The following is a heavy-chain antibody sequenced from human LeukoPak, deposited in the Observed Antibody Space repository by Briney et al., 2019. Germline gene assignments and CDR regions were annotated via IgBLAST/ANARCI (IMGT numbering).Heavy chain of an antibody. D-gene: IGHD6-13*01. CDR2: MKYDGSEK. CDR1: GFTFSSYW. CDR3: ARDIAAAGLFFDY. J-gene: IGHJ4*02. V-gene: IGHV3-7*01. Sequence: PGGSLRLSCAASGFTFSSYWMSWVRQAPGKGLEWVANMKYDGSEKDYVDSVKGRFTISRDNAKNSLYLQMNSLRAEDTAVYYCARDIAAAGLFFDYCGQGTLVTVSS.